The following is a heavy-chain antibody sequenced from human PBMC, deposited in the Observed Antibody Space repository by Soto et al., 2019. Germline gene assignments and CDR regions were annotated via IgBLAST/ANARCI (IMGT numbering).Heavy chain of an antibody. J-gene: IGHJ6*02. D-gene: IGHD3-9*01. Sequence: SETLSLTCTVSGGSVSSVSYYWSWIRQPPGKGLEWIGYIYYSGSTNYNPSLKSRVTISVDTSKNQFSLKLSSATAADTAVYYCARETYYDILTGYKGYYYGMDVWGQGTTVTVSS. CDR3: ARETYYDILTGYKGYYYGMDV. CDR2: IYYSGST. V-gene: IGHV4-61*01. CDR1: GGSVSSVSYY.